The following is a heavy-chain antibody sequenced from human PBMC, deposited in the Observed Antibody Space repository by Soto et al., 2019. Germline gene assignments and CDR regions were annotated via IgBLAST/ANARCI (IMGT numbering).Heavy chain of an antibody. J-gene: IGHJ6*02. D-gene: IGHD2-2*01. CDR1: GFTFSSYG. V-gene: IGHV3-33*01. CDR2: IWYDGSNK. Sequence: QVQLVESGGGVVQPGRSLRLSCAASGFTFSSYGMHWVRQAPGKGLEWVAVIWYDGSNKYYADSVKGRFTISRDNSKYTLYLQMNSLRAEDTAVYYCARVGGLGYCSSTSCYPYYYYGMDVWGQGTTVTVSS. CDR3: ARVGGLGYCSSTSCYPYYYYGMDV.